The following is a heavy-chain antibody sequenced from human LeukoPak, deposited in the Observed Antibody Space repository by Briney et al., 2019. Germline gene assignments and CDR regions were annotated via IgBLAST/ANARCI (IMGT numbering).Heavy chain of an antibody. V-gene: IGHV1-2*02. CDR3: AACFNYYDSSGYPNFDY. J-gene: IGHJ4*02. CDR1: GYTFTGYY. CDR2: INPNSGGT. D-gene: IGHD3-22*01. Sequence: ASVKVSCKASGYTFTGYYMHWVRQAPGQGLEWMGWINPNSGGTNYAQKFQGRVTMTRDTSISTAYMELSRLRSDDTDVYYCAACFNYYDSSGYPNFDYWGQGTLVTVSS.